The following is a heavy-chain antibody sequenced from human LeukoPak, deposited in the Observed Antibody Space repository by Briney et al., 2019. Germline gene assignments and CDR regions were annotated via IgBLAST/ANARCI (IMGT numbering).Heavy chain of an antibody. CDR2: IRYDGSDE. V-gene: IGHV3-30*02. D-gene: IGHD4-11*01. CDR3: ARVSTTVTHIDY. CDR1: GFTFSDYG. Sequence: GGSLRLSCAASGFTFSDYGMHWVRQPPGKGLEWVAFIRYDGSDEYYADSVKGRFTISRDSSENTLYLQMNSLRAEDTAVYYCARVSTTVTHIDYWGQGTLVTVSS. J-gene: IGHJ4*02.